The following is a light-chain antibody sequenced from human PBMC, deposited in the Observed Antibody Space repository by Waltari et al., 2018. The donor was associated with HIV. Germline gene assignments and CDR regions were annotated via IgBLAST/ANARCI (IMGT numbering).Light chain of an antibody. Sequence: QVTLTQSPPTSASLGASVKLTCTLTSEHSGYGVAWHQQKAEKPPRFWMKINKDGRQTRGSGIPELFSGSRSRAQLYLTISSLQAEDEADYFCQTWNTGFRIFGGGTRLTVL. CDR2: INKDGRQ. CDR3: QTWNTGFRI. CDR1: SEHSGYG. J-gene: IGLJ2*01. V-gene: IGLV4-69*01.